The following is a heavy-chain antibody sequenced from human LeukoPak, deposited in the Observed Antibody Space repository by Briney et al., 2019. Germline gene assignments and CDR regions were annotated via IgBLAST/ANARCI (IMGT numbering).Heavy chain of an antibody. J-gene: IGHJ4*02. D-gene: IGHD3-10*01. CDR3: ARDRGSTFDY. CDR1: GFTFSSYW. V-gene: IGHV3-74*01. CDR2: INSGGSST. Sequence: GGSLRLSCAASGFTFSSYWMHWVRQAPGKGLVWVSSINSGGSSTTYADSVRGRFTISRDNAKNTLYLQMNSLRAEDTAVYYCARDRGSTFDYWGQGTLVTVSS.